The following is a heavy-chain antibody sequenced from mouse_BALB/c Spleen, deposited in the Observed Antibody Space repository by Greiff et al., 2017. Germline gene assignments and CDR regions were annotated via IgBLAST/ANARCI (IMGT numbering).Heavy chain of an antibody. CDR1: GFTFSSYA. V-gene: IGHV5-9-4*01. Sequence: EVKLVESGGGLVKPGGSLKLSCAASGFTFSSYAMSWVRQSPEKRLEWVAEISSGGSYTYYPDTVTGRFTITRDNAKNTLYLEMSSLRSEDTAMYYCASDGRRAYFDYWGQGTTLTVSS. CDR2: ISSGGSYT. CDR3: ASDGRRAYFDY. D-gene: IGHD3-1*01. J-gene: IGHJ2*01.